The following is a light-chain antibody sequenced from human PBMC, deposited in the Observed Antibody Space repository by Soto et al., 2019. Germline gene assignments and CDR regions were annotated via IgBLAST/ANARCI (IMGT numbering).Light chain of an antibody. V-gene: IGKV4-1*01. CDR1: QNLLSSSDYLNY. Sequence: DIVMTQSPASLAVSLGERATINCKSSQNLLSSSDYLNYFAWYQHKPGQSPKLLIYWASTRQSGVPDRFSGSGSGTDFTLTISSLQPEDVAVYYCQQYYGAPITFGQGTRLEIK. CDR3: QQYYGAPIT. J-gene: IGKJ5*01. CDR2: WAS.